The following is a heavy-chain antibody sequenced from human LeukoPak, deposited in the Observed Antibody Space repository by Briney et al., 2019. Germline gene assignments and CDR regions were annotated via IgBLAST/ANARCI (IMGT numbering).Heavy chain of an antibody. J-gene: IGHJ4*02. Sequence: PGGSLRLSCAGSGFPFSVAWMSWVRQAPGKGLEWVGLIQSKTDGCTTVYAGSVKARFTFSRDDSKNTVYLQMNSLKAEDTAVYYCTFSPTGYYYDTSEWGQGTLVTVSS. D-gene: IGHD3-22*01. V-gene: IGHV3-15*01. CDR3: TFSPTGYYYDTSE. CDR1: GFPFSVAW. CDR2: IQSKTDGCTT.